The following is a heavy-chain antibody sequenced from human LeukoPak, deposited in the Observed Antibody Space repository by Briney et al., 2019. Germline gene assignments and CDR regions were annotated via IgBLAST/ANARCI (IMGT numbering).Heavy chain of an antibody. Sequence: PGGSLRLSCAASGFTFNSYSLMWVRQAPGKGLEWISYIGSSGSYIFYADSVKGRFTISRDSAKSSVYLQMNSLRAEDTAVYYCARIRDSKVPLDYWGQGTLVAVSS. V-gene: IGHV3-21*05. CDR3: ARIRDSKVPLDY. CDR1: GFTFNSYS. J-gene: IGHJ4*02. CDR2: IGSSGSYI.